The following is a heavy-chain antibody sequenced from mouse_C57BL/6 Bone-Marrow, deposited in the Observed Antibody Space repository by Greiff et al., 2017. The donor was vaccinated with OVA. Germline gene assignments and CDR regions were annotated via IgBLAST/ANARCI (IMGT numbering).Heavy chain of an antibody. V-gene: IGHV14-2*01. CDR1: GFNIKDYY. J-gene: IGHJ2*01. CDR2: IDPEDGET. D-gene: IGHD1-1*01. CDR3: ARYPYYYGSFDYFDY. Sequence: EVQLQQSGAELVKPGASVKLSCTASGFNIKDYYMHWVKQRTEQGLEWIGRIDPEDGETKDAPKFQGKATITADTSSNTAYLQLSSLTSEDTAVYYCARYPYYYGSFDYFDYWGQGTTLTVSS.